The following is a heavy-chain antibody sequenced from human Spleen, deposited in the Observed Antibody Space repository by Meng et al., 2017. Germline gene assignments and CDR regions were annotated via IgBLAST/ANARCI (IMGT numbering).Heavy chain of an antibody. CDR3: ARGPTTMAHDFDY. J-gene: IGHJ4*02. CDR2: INHSGST. D-gene: IGHD4-11*01. Sequence: QLQLTQAVAGLLKPSETLSLTCVVSGGSFSDYYWSWIRQPPGKGLEWIGEINHSGSTNYNPSLESRATISVDTSQNNLSLKLSSVTAADSAVYYCARGPTTMAHDFDYWGQGTLVTVSS. CDR1: GGSFSDYY. V-gene: IGHV4-34*01.